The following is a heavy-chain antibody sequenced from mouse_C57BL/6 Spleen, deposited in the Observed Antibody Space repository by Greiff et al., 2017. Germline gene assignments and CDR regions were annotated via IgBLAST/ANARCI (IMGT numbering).Heavy chain of an antibody. J-gene: IGHJ1*03. D-gene: IGHD1-1*01. CDR1: GYSFTDYN. CDR3: ARLDTTVVATRYFDV. CDR2: INPNYGTT. Sequence: EVKLQESGPELVKPGASVKISCKASGYSFTDYNMNWVKQSNGKSLEWIGVINPNYGTTSYNQKFKGKATLTVDQSSSTAYMQLNSLTSEDSAVYYCARLDTTVVATRYFDVWGTGTTVTVSS. V-gene: IGHV1-39*01.